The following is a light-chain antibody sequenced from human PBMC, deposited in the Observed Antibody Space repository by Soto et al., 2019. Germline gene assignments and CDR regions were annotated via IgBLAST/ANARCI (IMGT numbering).Light chain of an antibody. CDR2: GAS. J-gene: IGKJ4*01. CDR3: QEYCSS. CDR1: QSVSTY. V-gene: IGKV3-20*01. Sequence: IVLTHSPGTASFSPGERATLSCRASQSVSTYLAWYQQQPGQAPRLLIYGASSRATGIPDRFSGSGAETDFSLSISRLEPEDFAVYYCQEYCSSVGGGTNVDIK.